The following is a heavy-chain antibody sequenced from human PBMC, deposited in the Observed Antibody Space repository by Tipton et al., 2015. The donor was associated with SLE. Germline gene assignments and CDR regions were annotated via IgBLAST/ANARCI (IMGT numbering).Heavy chain of an antibody. Sequence: SLRLSCAASGFTFSDYYMSWIRQAPGKGLEWVSYISSSSSYTNYADSVKGRFTISRDNAKNSLYLQMNSLRAEDTAVYYCARGVGTPSGPRDYFDYWGQGTLVTVSS. CDR3: ARGVGTPSGPRDYFDY. D-gene: IGHD7-27*01. CDR2: ISSSSSYT. J-gene: IGHJ4*02. CDR1: GFTFSDYY. V-gene: IGHV3-11*05.